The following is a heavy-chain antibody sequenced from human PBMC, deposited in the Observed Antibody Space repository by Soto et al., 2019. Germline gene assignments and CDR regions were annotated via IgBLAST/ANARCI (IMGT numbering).Heavy chain of an antibody. CDR3: ARERVAFYNWFDF. J-gene: IGHJ5*01. D-gene: IGHD2-21*01. CDR1: GYAFTVYS. V-gene: IGHV1-2*02. CDR2: INPNSGDT. Sequence: ASVKVSCKASGYAFTVYSVHWVRQAPGQGLEWMGWINPNSGDTHFAQHFQGRLILTRDTSISTAYMELTRLRSDDTAIYYGARERVAFYNWFDFWGQGTRVTVSS.